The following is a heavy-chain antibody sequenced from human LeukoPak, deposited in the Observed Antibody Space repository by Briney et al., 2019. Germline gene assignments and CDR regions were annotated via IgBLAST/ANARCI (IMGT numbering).Heavy chain of an antibody. CDR2: IYSGGST. J-gene: IGHJ2*01. CDR1: GFTVSSNY. D-gene: IGHD1-26*01. V-gene: IGHV3-53*01. Sequence: GGSLRLSCAASGFTVSSNYMSWVRQAPGKGLEWVSVIYSGGSTYYADSVKGRFTISRDNAKNSLYLQMNSLRAEDTAVYYCARDLIVGATIRYFDLWGRGTLVTVSS. CDR3: ARDLIVGATIRYFDL.